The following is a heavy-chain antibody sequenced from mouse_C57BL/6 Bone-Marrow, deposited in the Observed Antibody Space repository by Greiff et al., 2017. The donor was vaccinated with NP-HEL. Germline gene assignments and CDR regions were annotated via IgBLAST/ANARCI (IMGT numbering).Heavy chain of an antibody. D-gene: IGHD1-1*01. J-gene: IGHJ2*01. CDR1: GFNIKDYY. CDR3: ARSFLRRYYFDY. Sequence: EVKLLESGAELVKPGASVKLSCTASGFNIKDYYMHWVKQRTEQGLEWIGRIDPEDGETKYAPKFQGKATITADTSSNTAYLQLSSLTSEDTAVYYCARSFLRRYYFDYWGQGTTLTVSS. CDR2: IDPEDGET. V-gene: IGHV14-2*01.